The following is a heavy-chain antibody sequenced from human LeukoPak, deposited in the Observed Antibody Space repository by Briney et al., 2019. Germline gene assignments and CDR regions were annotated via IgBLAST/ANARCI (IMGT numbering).Heavy chain of an antibody. CDR2: ISAYNGDT. V-gene: IGHV1-18*01. Sequence: ASVKVSCKASGYTFTSYDINWVRQAPGQGLEWMGWISAYNGDTNYAQKLQGRVTMTTDTSTSTAYMELRSLRSDDTAVYYCARGIVRTGYYDILTGYYNRKRTRYFDYWGQGTLVTVSS. D-gene: IGHD3-9*01. CDR1: GYTFTSYD. CDR3: ARGIVRTGYYDILTGYYNRKRTRYFDY. J-gene: IGHJ4*02.